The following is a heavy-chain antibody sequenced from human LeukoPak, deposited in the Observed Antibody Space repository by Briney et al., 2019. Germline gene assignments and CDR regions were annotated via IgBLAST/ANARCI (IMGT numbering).Heavy chain of an antibody. CDR2: IIYSGTT. J-gene: IGHJ4*02. CDR1: GGSISSYY. Sequence: SETLSLTCTVSGGSISSYYWGWIRQPPGKGLEWIGYIIYSGTTNDNPSLKSRVTISVDTSKNQFSLMLSSVTAADTAVYYCARGRGYGYGIDYWGQGNLVTVSS. CDR3: ARGRGYGYGIDY. D-gene: IGHD5-18*01. V-gene: IGHV4-59*01.